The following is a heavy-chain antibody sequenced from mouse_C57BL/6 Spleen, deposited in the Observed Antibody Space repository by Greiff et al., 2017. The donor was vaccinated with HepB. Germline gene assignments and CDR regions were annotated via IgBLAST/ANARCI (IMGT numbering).Heavy chain of an antibody. Sequence: VQLQQSGPELVKPGASVKISCKASGYTFTDYYMNWVKQSHGKSLEWIGDINPNNGGTSYNQKFKGKATLTVDKSSSTAYMELRSLTSEDSAVYYCARRDYYGSRGGYYFDYWGQGTTLTVSS. V-gene: IGHV1-26*01. CDR1: GYTFTDYY. D-gene: IGHD1-1*01. CDR2: INPNNGGT. J-gene: IGHJ2*01. CDR3: ARRDYYGSRGGYYFDY.